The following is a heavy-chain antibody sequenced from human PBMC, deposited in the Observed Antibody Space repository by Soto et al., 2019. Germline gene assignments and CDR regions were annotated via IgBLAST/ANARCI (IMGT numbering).Heavy chain of an antibody. J-gene: IGHJ4*02. CDR3: ARTWLGPYYFDY. D-gene: IGHD6-19*01. Sequence: GGSLRLSCAASGFTFSSYSMNWVRQAPGKGLEWVSSITSSSSYIYYADSVKGRFTISRDNAKNSLYLQMNGLRAEDTAVYYCARTWLGPYYFDYWGQGTLVTVSS. CDR1: GFTFSSYS. CDR2: ITSSSSYI. V-gene: IGHV3-21*04.